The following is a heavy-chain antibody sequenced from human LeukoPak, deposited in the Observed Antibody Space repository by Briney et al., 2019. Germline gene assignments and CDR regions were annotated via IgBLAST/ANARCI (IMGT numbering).Heavy chain of an antibody. CDR1: GFTVSSNY. CDR2: IYSGGST. D-gene: IGHD1-20*01. V-gene: IGHV3-53*01. J-gene: IGHJ4*02. CDR3: AKGGRIGITGTFLDY. Sequence: GGSLRLSCAASGFTVSSNYMSWVRQAPGKGLEWVSVIYSGGSTYYADSVKGRFTVSRDTSKNTLYLQMNNLRAEDTAIYCCAKGGRIGITGTFLDYWGQGTLVTVSS.